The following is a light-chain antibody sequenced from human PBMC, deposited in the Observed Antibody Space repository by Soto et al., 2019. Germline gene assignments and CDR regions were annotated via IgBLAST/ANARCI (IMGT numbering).Light chain of an antibody. V-gene: IGLV2-8*01. CDR2: EVN. CDR1: SSDVGAYNY. J-gene: IGLJ1*01. CDR3: TSYAGGNNV. Sequence: QSALTQPPSASGSPGQSVTISCTGTSSDVGAYNYVSWYQQYPGKAPKLMVYEVNKRPSGVPDRFSGSKSGNTASLTVSGLQAEDEADYYCTSYAGGNNVFGTGTKLTVL.